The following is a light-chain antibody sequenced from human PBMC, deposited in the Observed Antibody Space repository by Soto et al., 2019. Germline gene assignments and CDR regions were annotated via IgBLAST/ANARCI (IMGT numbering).Light chain of an antibody. CDR3: SSYTTGSTLPWV. J-gene: IGLJ1*01. V-gene: IGLV2-14*01. CDR1: SSDVGGYNY. Sequence: QSALTQPASVSGSPGQSITISCTGTSSDVGGYNYVSWYQQHPGKAPKLMIYEVSNRPSGVSNRFSGSKSGNTASLTISGLQAEDEADYYCSSYTTGSTLPWVFGTGTKVTVL. CDR2: EVS.